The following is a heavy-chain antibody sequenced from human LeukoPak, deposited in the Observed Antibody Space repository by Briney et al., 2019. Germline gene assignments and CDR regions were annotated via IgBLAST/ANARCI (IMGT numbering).Heavy chain of an antibody. J-gene: IGHJ4*02. CDR2: IYYGGST. V-gene: IGHV4-59*08. CDR3: ARLPARSAPFDY. Sequence: SETLSLTCTVSGGSISSYYWSWIRQPPGKGLEWIGYIYYGGSTNYNPSLKSRVTISVDTSKNQFSLKLSSVTAADTAVYYCARLPARSAPFDYWGQGTLVTVSS. CDR1: GGSISSYY. D-gene: IGHD3-3*01.